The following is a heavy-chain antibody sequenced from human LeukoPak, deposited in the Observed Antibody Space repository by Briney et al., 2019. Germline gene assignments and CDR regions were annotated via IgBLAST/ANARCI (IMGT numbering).Heavy chain of an antibody. D-gene: IGHD6-6*01. J-gene: IGHJ6*03. CDR2: INHSGST. CDR1: GVSFSGYY. CDR3: ARGRIAAGQSYMDV. V-gene: IGHV4-34*01. Sequence: PSETLSLTCAVYGVSFSGYYWSWIRQPPGKGLEWIGEINHSGSTNYNPSLKSRVTISVDTTKNQFSLKLGYVTAADTAVYYCARGRIAAGQSYMDVWGKGTTVTVSS.